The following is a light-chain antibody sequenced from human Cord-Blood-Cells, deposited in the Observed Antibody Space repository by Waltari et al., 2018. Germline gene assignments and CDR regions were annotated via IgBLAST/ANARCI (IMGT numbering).Light chain of an antibody. Sequence: DIQITQSPYSLSASVEDSVIITCRASQSISSYLNWYQQKPGKAPKLLIYAASSLQSGVPSRFSCSGSGTDFTLTISSLQPEDFATYYCQQSYSTPYTFGQGTKLEIK. J-gene: IGKJ2*01. V-gene: IGKV1-39*01. CDR2: AAS. CDR3: QQSYSTPYT. CDR1: QSISSY.